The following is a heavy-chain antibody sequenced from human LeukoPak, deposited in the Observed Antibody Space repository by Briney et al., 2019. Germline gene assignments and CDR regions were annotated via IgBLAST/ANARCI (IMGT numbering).Heavy chain of an antibody. J-gene: IGHJ6*02. CDR2: IYYSGTT. Sequence: SETLSLTCTVSGGSISTTSYYWGWIRQPPGKGLEWIGSIYYSGTTYYNPSLKSRVTISVDRSKNQFSLKLSSVTAADTAVYYCAKAYCSGGSCPFGGRHYGMDVWGQGTTVTVSS. CDR3: AKAYCSGGSCPFGGRHYGMDV. V-gene: IGHV4-39*07. CDR1: GGSISTTSYY. D-gene: IGHD2-15*01.